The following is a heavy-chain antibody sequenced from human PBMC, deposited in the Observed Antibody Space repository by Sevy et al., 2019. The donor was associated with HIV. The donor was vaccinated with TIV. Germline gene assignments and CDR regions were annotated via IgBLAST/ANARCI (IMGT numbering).Heavy chain of an antibody. J-gene: IGHJ4*02. V-gene: IGHV3-72*01. CDR3: STHAGIAAAGRVYDY. D-gene: IGHD6-13*01. CDR1: GFTFSDHY. Sequence: GGSLRLSCAASGFTFSDHYMEWVRQAPGKGLEWVGRTRNKADCYSTEYAASVKGRFTISRDDSKNSLYLQMNRLKTEDTAVYYCSTHAGIAAAGRVYDYWGQGTLVTVSS. CDR2: TRNKADCYST.